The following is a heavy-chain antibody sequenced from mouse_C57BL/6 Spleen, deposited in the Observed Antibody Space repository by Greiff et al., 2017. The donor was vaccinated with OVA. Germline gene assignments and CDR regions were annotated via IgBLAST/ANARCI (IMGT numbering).Heavy chain of an antibody. CDR3: ARLSGRGVFDY. D-gene: IGHD4-1*01. J-gene: IGHJ2*01. CDR2: IDPSDSYT. V-gene: IGHV1-69*01. CDR1: GYTFTSYW. Sequence: QVQLQQSGAELVMPGASVKLSCKASGYTFTSYWMHWVKQRPGQGLEWIGEIDPSDSYTNYNQKFKGKSTLTVDKSSSTAYMQLSSLTSEDSAVYYCARLSGRGVFDYWGQGTTLTVSS.